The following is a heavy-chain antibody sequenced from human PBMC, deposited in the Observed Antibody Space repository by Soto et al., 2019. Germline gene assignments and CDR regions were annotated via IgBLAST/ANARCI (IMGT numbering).Heavy chain of an antibody. CDR2: IWYAGSNK. CDR1: GFIFNEYG. CDR3: ARWGCSGSNCNLNQRSFDL. D-gene: IGHD2-15*01. J-gene: IGHJ4*02. Sequence: QVQLVESGGGVVQPGRSLRLSCAASGFIFNEYGMHWGRQAPGKGLEWVAVIWYAGSNKYYADSVKGRFTFSRDNYKNTMSLQMNSLRVEDTAVYYCARWGCSGSNCNLNQRSFDLWGQGTLVTVSS. V-gene: IGHV3-33*03.